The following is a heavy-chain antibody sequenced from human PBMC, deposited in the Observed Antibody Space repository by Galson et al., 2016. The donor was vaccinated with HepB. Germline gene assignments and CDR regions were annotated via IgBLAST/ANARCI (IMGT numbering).Heavy chain of an antibody. J-gene: IGHJ4*02. CDR3: AKDGVRSGYSYFDY. Sequence: KVSCKASGDSFTNYAIIWVRQDPGQGLEWMGGIIPLFGSANYAQKFRGRVTITADKSTSTVYMELNSLRYEDTAVYYCAKDGVRSGYSYFDYWGRGTLVTVSS. V-gene: IGHV1-69*06. D-gene: IGHD5-12*01. CDR1: GDSFTNYA. CDR2: IIPLFGSA.